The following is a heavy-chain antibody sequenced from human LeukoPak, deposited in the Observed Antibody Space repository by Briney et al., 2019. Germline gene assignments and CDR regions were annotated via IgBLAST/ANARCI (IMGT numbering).Heavy chain of an antibody. CDR3: AKGRYRSTWDSRFFDP. Sequence: PGGSLRLSCAASGFTFSSYDMHWVRQATGKGLEWVSGIGTAGDIYYPGSVKGRFTISRENAKNSLYLQVNSLRAGDTAVYYCAKGRYRSTWDSRFFDPWGRWTPVTVSS. J-gene: IGHJ2*01. D-gene: IGHD6-13*01. CDR1: GFTFSSYD. CDR2: IGTAGDI. V-gene: IGHV3-13*01.